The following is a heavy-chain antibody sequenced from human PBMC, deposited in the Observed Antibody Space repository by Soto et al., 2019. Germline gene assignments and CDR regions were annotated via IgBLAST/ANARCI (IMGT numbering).Heavy chain of an antibody. CDR2: IIPIFGTA. Sequence: SAGTFSVYTSRCVRQSPNQGLEWMGGIIPIFGTANYAQKFQGRVTITADESTSTAYMELSSLRSEDTAVYYCARLYGSGRYYNRNDWFDPWGQGTLVSVSS. CDR3: ARLYGSGRYYNRNDWFDP. J-gene: IGHJ5*02. CDR1: AGTFSVYT. D-gene: IGHD3-10*01. V-gene: IGHV1-69*01.